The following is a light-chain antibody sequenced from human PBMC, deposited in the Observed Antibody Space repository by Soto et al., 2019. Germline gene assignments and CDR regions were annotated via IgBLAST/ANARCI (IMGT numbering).Light chain of an antibody. CDR1: QSLQHSNGYNY. CDR2: LGS. Sequence: DLVMTQSPLSLPVTPGEPASISCRSSQSLQHSNGYNYLDWYLQKPGQSPQLLIYLGSNRASGVPDRFSGSGSGTDFTLKISRVEAEDVGVYYCMQALQTPGLTFGGGTKVEIK. CDR3: MQALQTPGLT. J-gene: IGKJ4*01. V-gene: IGKV2-28*01.